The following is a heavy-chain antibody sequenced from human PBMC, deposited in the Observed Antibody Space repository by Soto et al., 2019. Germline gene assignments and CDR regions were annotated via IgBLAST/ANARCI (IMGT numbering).Heavy chain of an antibody. CDR1: GGTFSTHA. J-gene: IGHJ6*02. D-gene: IGHD2-15*01. CDR3: ARGYCSGGNCYPGMDV. CDR2: IIPISGTT. Sequence: SVKVSCKASGGTFSTHAIIWVRQAPGHGLEWMGGIIPISGTTYYTQKFQGRVTITADEPTSTAFMELSSLKSEDTAVFYCARGYCSGGNCYPGMDVWGQGTMVTVSS. V-gene: IGHV1-69*13.